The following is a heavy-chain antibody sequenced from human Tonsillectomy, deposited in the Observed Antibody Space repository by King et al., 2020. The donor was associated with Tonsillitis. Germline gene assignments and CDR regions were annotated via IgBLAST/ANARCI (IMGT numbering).Heavy chain of an antibody. Sequence: QLVQSGGGVVQPGRSLRLSCAASGFTFSSYGMHWVRQAPGKGLEWVAVISYDGSNKYYPDSVKGRITISRDNSKNTLYLQMNSLRAEDRAVYYWAKEDFDSTRYYVDYCGQGTLVTVSS. CDR3: AKEDFDSTRYYVDY. CDR1: GFTFSSYG. J-gene: IGHJ4*02. V-gene: IGHV3-30*18. CDR2: ISYDGSNK. D-gene: IGHD3-22*01.